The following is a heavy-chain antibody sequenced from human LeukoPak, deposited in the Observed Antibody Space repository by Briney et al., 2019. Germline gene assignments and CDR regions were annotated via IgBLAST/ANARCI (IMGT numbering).Heavy chain of an antibody. V-gene: IGHV3-23*01. Sequence: GGSLRLSCAASGFTFSNYAMSWVRQAPGKGLEWVSAISGSGGSTYYADSVKGRFTISRDNSKNTLYLQMNSLRAEDTAVYYCAKDLSYYDSSGPFDYWGQGTLVTVSS. J-gene: IGHJ4*02. D-gene: IGHD3-22*01. CDR3: AKDLSYYDSSGPFDY. CDR2: ISGSGGST. CDR1: GFTFSNYA.